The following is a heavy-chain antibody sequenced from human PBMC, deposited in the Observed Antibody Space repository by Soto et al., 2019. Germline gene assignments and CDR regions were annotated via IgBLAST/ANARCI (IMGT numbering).Heavy chain of an antibody. CDR3: AKGLSGSQYYYYVMDV. CDR2: LSASGATT. D-gene: IGHD1-26*01. J-gene: IGHJ6*02. Sequence: EVQLLESGGGLVQPGGSLRLSCAASGFTFSTYAMTWVRQAPGKGLKWVSALSASGATTYHADSVKGRFTISRDNSENTLYLQMNSLRAEDTAVYDWAKGLSGSQYYYYVMDVWGQGTTVTVSS. V-gene: IGHV3-23*01. CDR1: GFTFSTYA.